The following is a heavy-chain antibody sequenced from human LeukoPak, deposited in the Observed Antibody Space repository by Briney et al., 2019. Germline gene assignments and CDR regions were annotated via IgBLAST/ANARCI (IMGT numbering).Heavy chain of an antibody. CDR3: ARGLRGWLDAFDI. D-gene: IGHD6-19*01. CDR1: GDSISSGDYY. J-gene: IGHJ3*02. Sequence: SQTLSLTCTVSGDSISSGDYYWSWIRQPPGKGLEWIGYIYYSGSTNYNPSLKSRVTISVDTSKNQFSLKLSSVTAADTAVYYCARGLRGWLDAFDIWGQGTMVTVSS. V-gene: IGHV4-30-4*01. CDR2: IYYSGST.